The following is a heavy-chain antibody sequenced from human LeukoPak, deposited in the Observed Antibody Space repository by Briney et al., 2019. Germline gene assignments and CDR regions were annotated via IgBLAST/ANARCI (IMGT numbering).Heavy chain of an antibody. D-gene: IGHD5-24*01. V-gene: IGHV1-24*01. CDR2: FDPEEGET. J-gene: IGHJ4*02. CDR3: ATGERLKASLGYFDY. Sequence: ASVKVSCKVSGYTLTELSMHWVRQAPGKGLEWMGGFDPEEGETIYAQKFQGRVTMTEDTSTDTAYMELSSLRTEDTAVYYCATGERLKASLGYFDYWGQGTLVTVSS. CDR1: GYTLTELS.